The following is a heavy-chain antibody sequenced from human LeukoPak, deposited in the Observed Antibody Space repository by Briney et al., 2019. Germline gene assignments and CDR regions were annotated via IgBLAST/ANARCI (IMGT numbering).Heavy chain of an antibody. V-gene: IGHV3-30*04. CDR3: CLLDY. J-gene: IGHJ4*02. Sequence: GSLRLSCAASGFTFSCYAIHWVRQAPGKGLEWVAVISYDGSNKYYADSVKGRFTISRDNSKNTLYLQMNSLRAEDTAVYYCCLLDYWGQGTLVTVSS. CDR1: GFTFSCYA. CDR2: ISYDGSNK. D-gene: IGHD3-16*01.